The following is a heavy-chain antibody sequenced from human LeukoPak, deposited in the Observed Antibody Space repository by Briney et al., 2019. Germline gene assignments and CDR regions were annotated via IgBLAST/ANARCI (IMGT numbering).Heavy chain of an antibody. J-gene: IGHJ4*02. CDR2: IFGSGGST. V-gene: IGHV3-23*01. D-gene: IGHD6-19*01. CDR3: AKTTTGYSSGRFPGWPVDY. CDR1: GFTVSTTY. Sequence: AGGSLRLSCAASGFTVSTTYMSWVRQAPGKGLEWVSGIFGSGGSTHYADSVKGRFTISRDNSKNTVYLQMNSLRAEDTAVYYCAKTTTGYSSGRFPGWPVDYWGQGTLVTVSS.